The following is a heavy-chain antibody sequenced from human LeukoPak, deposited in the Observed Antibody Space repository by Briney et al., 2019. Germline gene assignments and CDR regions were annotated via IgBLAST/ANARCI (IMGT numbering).Heavy chain of an antibody. V-gene: IGHV3-33*01. Sequence: GGSLRLSCTASGFTFSTYGMHWVRQAPGKGLEWVAVIWYDGSNKYYADSVKGRFTISRDNSKTTLYLQMNRLRGEDTAVYYCARDRLLYYYDSGPTGHFQHWGQGTLVTV. CDR2: IWYDGSNK. J-gene: IGHJ1*01. D-gene: IGHD3-22*01. CDR1: GFTFSTYG. CDR3: ARDRLLYYYDSGPTGHFQH.